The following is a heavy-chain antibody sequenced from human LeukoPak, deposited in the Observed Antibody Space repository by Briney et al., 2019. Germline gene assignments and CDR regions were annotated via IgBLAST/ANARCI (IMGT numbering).Heavy chain of an antibody. CDR1: GSSVTDSY. D-gene: IGHD3-9*01. CDR2: IYSGGIT. Sequence: GGSLRLSCAASGSSVTDSYFSWVRQTPGKGLEWVSLIYSGGITNYADSVRGRFTISRDIPGKTVYLQMNSLRAEDTAVYYCPRDIYDATGYWGQGTLVTVSS. J-gene: IGHJ4*02. CDR3: PRDIYDATGY. V-gene: IGHV3-66*01.